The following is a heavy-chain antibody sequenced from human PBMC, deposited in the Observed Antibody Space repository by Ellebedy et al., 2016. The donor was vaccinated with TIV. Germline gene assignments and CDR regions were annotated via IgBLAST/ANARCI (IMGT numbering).Heavy chain of an antibody. Sequence: GESLKISCTASGFTLTSYSMNWVRQAPGKGLEWVSYISGSSITLYYADSVKGRFTISRDNAKNSLYLQMNGLRAEDTAVYFCARDMAWGNERVNDAFDIWGHGTLVTVSS. CDR1: GFTLTSYS. J-gene: IGHJ3*02. D-gene: IGHD7-27*01. CDR3: ARDMAWGNERVNDAFDI. V-gene: IGHV3-48*04. CDR2: ISGSSITL.